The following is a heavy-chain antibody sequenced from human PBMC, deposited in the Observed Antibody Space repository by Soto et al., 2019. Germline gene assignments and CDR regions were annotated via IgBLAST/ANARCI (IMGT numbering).Heavy chain of an antibody. CDR3: ASTKSYDILSGYDY. Sequence: QVQLQESGPGLVKPSETLSLTCTVSGRSISSYYWSCIRQPPGKGLEWIGYSYYSGKTNYNPSLMSRVTITVDTSKNQFSQKLSSVTAVDTAVYYCASTKSYDILSGYDYWGQGTLVTVSS. J-gene: IGHJ4*02. V-gene: IGHV4-59*01. CDR1: GRSISSYY. D-gene: IGHD3-9*01. CDR2: SYYSGKT.